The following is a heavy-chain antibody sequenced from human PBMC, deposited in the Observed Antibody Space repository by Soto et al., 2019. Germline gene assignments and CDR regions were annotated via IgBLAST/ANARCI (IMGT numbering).Heavy chain of an antibody. CDR1: GFTFSSYW. CDR3: ARGEYYDFWSGYLDY. D-gene: IGHD3-3*01. Sequence: EVQLVESGGGLVQPGGSLRLSCAASGFTFSSYWMSWVRQAPGKGLEWVANIKQDGSEKYYVDSVKGRFTISRDNAKNSLDLQTNSPRAEHTAVYYCARGEYYDFWSGYLDYWGQGTLVTVSS. J-gene: IGHJ4*02. V-gene: IGHV3-7*01. CDR2: IKQDGSEK.